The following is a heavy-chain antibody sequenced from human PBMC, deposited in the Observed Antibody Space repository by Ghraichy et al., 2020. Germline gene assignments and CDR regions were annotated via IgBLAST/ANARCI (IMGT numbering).Heavy chain of an antibody. CDR3: ARVLATGVVSSPQRYYYYYGMDV. V-gene: IGHV3-21*01. CDR1: GFTFSSYS. J-gene: IGHJ6*02. D-gene: IGHD2-15*01. CDR2: ISSSSSYI. Sequence: GESLNISCAASGFTFSSYSMIWVRQAPGKGLEWVSSISSSSSYIYYADSVKGRFTISRDNAKNSLYLQMNSLRAEDTAVYYCARVLATGVVSSPQRYYYYYGMDVWGQGTTVTVSS.